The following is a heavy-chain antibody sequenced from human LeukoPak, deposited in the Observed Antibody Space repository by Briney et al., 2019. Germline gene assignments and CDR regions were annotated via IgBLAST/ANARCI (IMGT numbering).Heavy chain of an antibody. J-gene: IGHJ4*02. CDR3: ARGGCGGDCFDY. Sequence: PGGSLRLSCAASGFTFSSYSMNWVRQAPGKGLEWVSSISSSSIYIYYADSVKGRFTISRDNAKNSLYLQMNSLRAEDTAVYYCARGGCGGDCFDYWGQGTLVTVSS. D-gene: IGHD2-21*01. CDR2: ISSSSIYI. CDR1: GFTFSSYS. V-gene: IGHV3-21*01.